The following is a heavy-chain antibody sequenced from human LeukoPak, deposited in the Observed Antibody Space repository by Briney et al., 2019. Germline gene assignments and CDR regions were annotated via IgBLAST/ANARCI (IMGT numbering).Heavy chain of an antibody. CDR1: GGSISSNNW. D-gene: IGHD1-1*01. J-gene: IGHJ4*02. CDR2: IYHNGSP. V-gene: IGHV4-4*02. Sequence: KSSGTLSLTCAASGGSISSNNWWGWVRQPPGKGLEWIGEIYHNGSPNYNPSLKSRVTISVDKSRNHFSLNLSSVTAADTAVYYCARVNINNWHSCDYWGQGTLVTVSS. CDR3: ARVNINNWHSCDY.